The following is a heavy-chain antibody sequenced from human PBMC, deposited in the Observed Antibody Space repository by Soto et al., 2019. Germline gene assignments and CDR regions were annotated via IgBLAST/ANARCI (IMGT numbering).Heavy chain of an antibody. Sequence: QLQLQESGPGLVKPSETLSLTCTVSGGSISSSSYYWTWIRQPPGKGLEWIGSIYYSGSTNYNPSLKSRVTISVDTSTNQFSLKLSSVTATDTAVYYCAKQQMDRAFDYWGQGTRVTVSS. CDR1: GGSISSSSYY. CDR2: IYYSGST. V-gene: IGHV4-39*01. J-gene: IGHJ4*02. CDR3: AKQQMDRAFDY.